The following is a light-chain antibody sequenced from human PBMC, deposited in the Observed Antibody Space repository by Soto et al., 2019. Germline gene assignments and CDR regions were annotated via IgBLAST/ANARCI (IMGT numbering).Light chain of an antibody. Sequence: QAVVTQPPSASGTPGQRVTISCSGSNSNIGSNIVNWYQQLPGTAPKPLIHSNNQRPSGVPDRFSGSKSDTSASLAISGLQTEDEADYYCVAWDDSLNGLVFGGGTKVTVL. CDR2: SNN. V-gene: IGLV1-44*01. J-gene: IGLJ2*01. CDR3: VAWDDSLNGLV. CDR1: NSNIGSNI.